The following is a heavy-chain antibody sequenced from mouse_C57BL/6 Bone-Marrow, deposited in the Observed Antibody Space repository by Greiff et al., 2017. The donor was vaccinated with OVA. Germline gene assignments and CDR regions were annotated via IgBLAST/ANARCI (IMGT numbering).Heavy chain of an antibody. D-gene: IGHD2-2*01. CDR3: ARAPHYGYEDFDY. CDR2: IYPRSGNT. CDR1: GYTFTSYG. Sequence: VMLVESGAELARPGASVKLSCKASGYTFTSYGISWVKQRTGQGLEWIGEIYPRSGNTYYNEKFKGKATLTADKSSSTAYMELRSLTSEDSAVYFCARAPHYGYEDFDYWGQGTTLTVSS. J-gene: IGHJ2*01. V-gene: IGHV1-81*01.